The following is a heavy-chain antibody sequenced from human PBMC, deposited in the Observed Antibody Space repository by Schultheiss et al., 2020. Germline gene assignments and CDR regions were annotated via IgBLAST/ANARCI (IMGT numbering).Heavy chain of an antibody. CDR2: IIHRGAT. V-gene: IGHV4-34*12. Sequence: SVTLSLACAVYGGSFSGYYWGWIRQPPGKGLEWIGEIIHRGATDYNPSLKSRATISLDTSKNWVSLRLSSVTAADTAIYYCARHAKIRIATSGTVYYYPMDVWGLGTTVTVSS. J-gene: IGHJ6*02. CDR1: GGSFSGYY. CDR3: ARHAKIRIATSGTVYYYPMDV. D-gene: IGHD6-13*01.